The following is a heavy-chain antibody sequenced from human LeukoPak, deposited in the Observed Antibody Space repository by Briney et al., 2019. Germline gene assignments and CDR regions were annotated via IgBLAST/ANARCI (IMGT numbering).Heavy chain of an antibody. J-gene: IGHJ4*02. D-gene: IGHD3-22*01. Sequence: SETLSLTCAVYGGSFSGYYWSWIRQPPGKGLEWIGEINHSGSTNYNPSLKSRVTISVDTSKNQFSLKLSSVTAADTAVYYCARGIRHYDSGGYYYDYWGQGTLVTVSS. CDR1: GGSFSGYY. CDR2: INHSGST. V-gene: IGHV4-34*01. CDR3: ARGIRHYDSGGYYYDY.